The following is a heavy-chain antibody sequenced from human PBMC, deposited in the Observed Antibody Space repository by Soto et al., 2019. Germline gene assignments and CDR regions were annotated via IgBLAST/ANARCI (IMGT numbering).Heavy chain of an antibody. CDR1: GGTFSSYT. J-gene: IGHJ3*02. CDR2: IIPIFGTS. D-gene: IGHD2-15*01. Sequence: SVKVSWKASGGTFSSYTISWVRQAPGQGLEWMGGIIPIFGTSNYAQKFQGRDSINADESTNTAYMELSGLRSEDTAMYYCAREDDVVVAAAVYAFDIWGQGTMVTVSS. CDR3: AREDDVVVAAAVYAFDI. V-gene: IGHV1-69*13.